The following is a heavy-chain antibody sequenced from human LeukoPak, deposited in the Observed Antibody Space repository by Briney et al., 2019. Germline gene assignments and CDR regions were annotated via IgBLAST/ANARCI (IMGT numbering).Heavy chain of an antibody. D-gene: IGHD3-3*01. Sequence: SETLSLTCTVSGGPVSSGRYYWSWIRQPPGKGLEWIGYIYYSGSTNYNPSLKSRVTISVDTSKNQFSLKLSSVAAADTAVFYCARVASGYDVFDIWGQGTMVTVSS. V-gene: IGHV4-61*01. CDR3: ARVASGYDVFDI. CDR1: GGPVSSGRYY. CDR2: IYYSGST. J-gene: IGHJ3*02.